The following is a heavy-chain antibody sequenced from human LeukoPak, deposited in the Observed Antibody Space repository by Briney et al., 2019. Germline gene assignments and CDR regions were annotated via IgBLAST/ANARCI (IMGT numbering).Heavy chain of an antibody. V-gene: IGHV1-2*02. CDR2: IHPNSGGT. D-gene: IGHD5-24*01. J-gene: IGHJ4*02. CDR3: ARIDGTAPDY. Sequence: ASVKVSCKASGYTLTGHYMHWVRQAPGQGLEWMGWIHPNSGGTNYAQKLQGRVTMTRDTSISTAYMELSRLRSDDTAAYYCARIDGTAPDYWGQGTLVTVSS. CDR1: GYTLTGHY.